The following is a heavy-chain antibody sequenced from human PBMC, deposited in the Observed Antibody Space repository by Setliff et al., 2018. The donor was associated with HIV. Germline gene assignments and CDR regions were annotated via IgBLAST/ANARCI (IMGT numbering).Heavy chain of an antibody. J-gene: IGHJ4*02. CDR2: TNEDGSTT. Sequence: GESLRPSCAASGFSFSSYWMHWVRQGPGEGLVWVSRTNEDGSTTNYADSVKGRFTISRDNARNTLYLHMSSLRVEDTAVYYCARDLSGYSDFWGQGTLVTVSS. D-gene: IGHD3-22*01. V-gene: IGHV3-74*01. CDR3: ARDLSGYSDF. CDR1: GFSFSSYW.